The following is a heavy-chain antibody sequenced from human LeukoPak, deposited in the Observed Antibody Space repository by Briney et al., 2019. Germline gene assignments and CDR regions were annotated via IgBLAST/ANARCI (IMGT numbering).Heavy chain of an antibody. Sequence: GASVKVSCKASGYTFTSFYIHWVRQAPGQGLEWMGWINPNSGGTNYAQKFQGWVTMTRGTSISTAYMALSRLRSDDTAVYYCARDRSGMDVWGQGTTVTVSS. V-gene: IGHV1-2*04. CDR3: ARDRSGMDV. J-gene: IGHJ6*02. D-gene: IGHD6-19*01. CDR2: INPNSGGT. CDR1: GYTFTSFY.